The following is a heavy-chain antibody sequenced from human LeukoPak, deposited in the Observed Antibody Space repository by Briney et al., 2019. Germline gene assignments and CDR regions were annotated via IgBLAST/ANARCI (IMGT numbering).Heavy chain of an antibody. J-gene: IGHJ5*02. CDR1: DDSITMYY. CDR3: ARDRIAAAGTEWFDP. Sequence: SETLSLTCSVSDDSITMYYWTWIRQPPGKGLEWIGYIYYSGITNYNPSLKSRVTISVDTSKNQFSLKLSSVTAADTAVYYCARDRIAAAGTEWFDPWGQGTLVTVSS. CDR2: IYYSGIT. V-gene: IGHV4-59*01. D-gene: IGHD6-13*01.